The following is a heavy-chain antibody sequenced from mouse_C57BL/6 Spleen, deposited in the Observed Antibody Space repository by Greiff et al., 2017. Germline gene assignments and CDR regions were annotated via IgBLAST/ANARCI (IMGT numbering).Heavy chain of an antibody. CDR3: AREGVTGTGYYAMDY. V-gene: IGHV3-6*01. CDR1: GYSITSGYY. CDR2: ISYDGSN. J-gene: IGHJ4*01. Sequence: EVQLQQSGPGLVKPSQSLSLTCSVTGYSITSGYYWNWIRQFPGNKLEWMGYISYDGSNNYNPSLKNRISITRDTSKNQFFLKLNSVTTEDTATYYCAREGVTGTGYYAMDYWGQGTSVTVSS. D-gene: IGHD4-1*01.